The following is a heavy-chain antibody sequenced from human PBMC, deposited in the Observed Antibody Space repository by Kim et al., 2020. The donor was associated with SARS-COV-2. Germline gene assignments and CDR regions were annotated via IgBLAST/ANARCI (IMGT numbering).Heavy chain of an antibody. J-gene: IGHJ4*02. D-gene: IGHD3-22*01. Sequence: SETLSLTCTVSGGSISSSSYYWGWIRQPPGKGLEWIGSIYYSGSTYYNPSLKSRVTISVDTSKNQFSLKLSSVTAADTAVYYCAGGDAGLGRALIVYWGQGTLVTVSS. V-gene: IGHV4-39*01. CDR3: AGGDAGLGRALIVY. CDR2: IYYSGST. CDR1: GGSISSSSYY.